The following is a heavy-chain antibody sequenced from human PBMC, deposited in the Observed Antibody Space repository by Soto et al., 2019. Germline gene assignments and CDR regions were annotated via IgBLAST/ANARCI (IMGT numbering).Heavy chain of an antibody. J-gene: IGHJ4*02. CDR1: GGSISSYY. V-gene: IGHV4-59*01. CDR3: ARALITGPIDY. CDR2: IYYSGST. D-gene: IGHD3-16*01. Sequence: SETLSLTCTVSGGSISSYYWSWIRQPPGKGLEWIGYIYYSGSTNYNPSLKSRVTISVDTSKNQFSLKLSSVTAADTAVYYCARALITGPIDYWGQGTLVTVSS.